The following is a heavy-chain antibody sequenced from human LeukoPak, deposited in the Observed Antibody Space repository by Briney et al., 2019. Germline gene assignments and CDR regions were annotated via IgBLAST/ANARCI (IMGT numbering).Heavy chain of an antibody. V-gene: IGHV4-59*01. CDR1: GGSISSYY. Sequence: PSETLSLTCTVSGGSISSYYWSWIRQPPGKGLEWIGYIYYSGSTNYNPSLKSRVTISVDTSKNQFSLKLSSVTAADTAVYYCARVVSSSWINFSDYWGQGTLVTVSS. CDR2: IYYSGST. D-gene: IGHD6-13*01. J-gene: IGHJ4*02. CDR3: ARVVSSSWINFSDY.